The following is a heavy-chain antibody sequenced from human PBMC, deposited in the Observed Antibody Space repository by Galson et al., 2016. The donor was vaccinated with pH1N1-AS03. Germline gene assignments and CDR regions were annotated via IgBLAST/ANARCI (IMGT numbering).Heavy chain of an antibody. Sequence: ETLSLTCTVSGGSISSRDHYWVWIRQTPGKGLEWIGHIYYSGNSYYNPSLKSRVNFSVDTSKIQFSLKLASVTAADTAVYYCAKTVFTDAFDIWSPGTRVSVSS. CDR1: GGSISSRDHY. V-gene: IGHV4-39*01. J-gene: IGHJ3*02. CDR3: AKTVFTDAFDI. D-gene: IGHD4-11*01. CDR2: IYYSGNS.